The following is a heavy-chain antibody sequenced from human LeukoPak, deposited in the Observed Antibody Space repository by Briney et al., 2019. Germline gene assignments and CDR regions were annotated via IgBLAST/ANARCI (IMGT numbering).Heavy chain of an antibody. CDR2: INGDGSTT. CDR1: GCGFSTSW. V-gene: IGHV3-74*01. Sequence: HPGGSLRLSCAASGCGFSTSWMHWVRQAPGKGLVWVARINGDGSTTNYADSVQGRFTISRDTAKNTLFLQMNSLGAEDTAVYYCIGTGTHSYWGQGTLVTVSS. CDR3: IGTGTHSY. J-gene: IGHJ4*02. D-gene: IGHD3-10*01.